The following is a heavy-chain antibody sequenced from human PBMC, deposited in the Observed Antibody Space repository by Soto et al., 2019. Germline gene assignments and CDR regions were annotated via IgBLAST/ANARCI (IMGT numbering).Heavy chain of an antibody. V-gene: IGHV3-33*01. Sequence: QVQLVESGGGVVQPGRSLRLSCAASGFTFSSYGMHWVRQAPGKGLEWVAVIWYDGSNKYYADSVKGRFTISRDNSKNTLDLQMNSLRAEDTAVYYCAGDRHYDTSTGYFQHWGQGTLVTVSS. CDR3: AGDRHYDTSTGYFQH. J-gene: IGHJ1*01. CDR1: GFTFSSYG. D-gene: IGHD3-22*01. CDR2: IWYDGSNK.